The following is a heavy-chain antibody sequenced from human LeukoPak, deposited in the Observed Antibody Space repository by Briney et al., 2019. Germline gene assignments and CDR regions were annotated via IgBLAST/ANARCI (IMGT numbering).Heavy chain of an antibody. CDR3: AGGYRLGVFDY. Sequence: PSETLSLTCAVYGGSFSGYYWSWIRQPPGKGLEWIGYIYYSGSTNYNPSLKSRVTISVDTSKNQFSLKLSSVTAADTAVYYCAGGYRLGVFDYWGQGTLVTVSS. CDR1: GGSFSGYY. CDR2: IYYSGST. D-gene: IGHD6-25*01. J-gene: IGHJ4*02. V-gene: IGHV4-59*01.